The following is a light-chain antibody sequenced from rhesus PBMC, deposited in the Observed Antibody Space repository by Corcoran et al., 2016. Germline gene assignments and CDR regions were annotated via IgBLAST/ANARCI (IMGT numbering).Light chain of an antibody. CDR1: QGIRNH. J-gene: IGKJ1*01. CDR3: LQHNSYPRT. CDR2: YAS. Sequence: DIQMTQSPSSLSASVGDTVTITCRASQGIRNHLAWYQEKPGKAPKPLIYYASNLESGVPSRFSGSGCGTDLTLTISSLQPEDFAIYYCLQHNSYPRTFGQGTKVEIK. V-gene: IGKV1S14*01.